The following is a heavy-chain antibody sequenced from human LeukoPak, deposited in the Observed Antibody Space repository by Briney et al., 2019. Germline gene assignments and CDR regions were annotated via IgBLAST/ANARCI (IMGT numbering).Heavy chain of an antibody. CDR1: GYTSTSYG. V-gene: IGHV1-18*01. CDR2: ISAYNGNT. D-gene: IGHD3-22*01. J-gene: IGHJ4*02. Sequence: ASVKVSCKASGYTSTSYGISWVRQAPGQGLEWMGWISAYNGNTNYAQKLQGRVTMTTDTSTSTAYMELRSLRSDDTAVYYCARDRRVYYDSSGYYHFDYWGQGTLVTVSS. CDR3: ARDRRVYYDSSGYYHFDY.